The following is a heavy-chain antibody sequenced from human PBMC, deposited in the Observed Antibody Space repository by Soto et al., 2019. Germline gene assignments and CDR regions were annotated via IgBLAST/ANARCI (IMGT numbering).Heavy chain of an antibody. CDR3: AKAYSSSWYSGFDFDY. V-gene: IGHV3-23*01. Sequence: EVQLLESGGGLVQPGGSLRLSCAASGFTFSSYAMSWVRQAPGKGLEWVSAISGSGGSTYYADSVKGRFTISRDNSKNTLYLQMNSLRAEDTAVYYCAKAYSSSWYSGFDFDYWGQGTLVTVSS. D-gene: IGHD6-13*01. CDR1: GFTFSSYA. CDR2: ISGSGGST. J-gene: IGHJ4*02.